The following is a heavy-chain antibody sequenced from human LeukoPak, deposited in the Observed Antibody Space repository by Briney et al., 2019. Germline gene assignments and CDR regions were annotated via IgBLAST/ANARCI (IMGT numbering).Heavy chain of an antibody. CDR1: GFTISSYW. D-gene: IGHD2-15*01. Sequence: GGSLRLSCADSGFTISSYWMHWVRQAPGKGLAWVSRITSDGSATDYADSVKGRFTISRDNAKNTLYLHMDSLRAEDTAVYYCARDASPGYFDLWGRGTLVTVSS. CDR2: ITSDGSAT. J-gene: IGHJ2*01. V-gene: IGHV3-74*01. CDR3: ARDASPGYFDL.